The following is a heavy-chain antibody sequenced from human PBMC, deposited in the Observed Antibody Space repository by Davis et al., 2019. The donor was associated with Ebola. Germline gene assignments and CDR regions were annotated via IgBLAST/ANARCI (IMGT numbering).Heavy chain of an antibody. CDR3: TRGKWFDP. Sequence: ASVKVSCKASGYTFTSYAMHWVRQAPGQRLEWMGWINAGNGNTKYSQKFQGRVTITRDTSTSTAYMELRSLRSEDTAIYYCTRGKWFDPWGQGTLVAVSS. CDR1: GYTFTSYA. V-gene: IGHV1-3*01. J-gene: IGHJ5*02. CDR2: INAGNGNT.